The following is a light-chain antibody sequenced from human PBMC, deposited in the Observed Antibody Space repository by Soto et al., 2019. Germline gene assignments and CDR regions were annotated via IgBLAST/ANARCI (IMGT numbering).Light chain of an antibody. J-gene: IGKJ4*01. CDR3: QQRSNWPLT. CDR2: DAS. V-gene: IGKV3-11*01. CDR1: QSVSSN. Sequence: ETVLTQSPATLSLSPGERATLSCRASQSVSSNLAWYQQKRGQAPRLLIYDASNRATGIPARFSGSGSGTDFTPTISSLEPEDFAVYYCQQRSNWPLTFGGGTKVEIK.